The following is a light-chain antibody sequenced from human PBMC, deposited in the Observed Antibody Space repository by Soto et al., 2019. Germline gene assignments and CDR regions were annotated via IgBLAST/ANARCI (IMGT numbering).Light chain of an antibody. CDR1: SSDIGSYNY. CDR3: SSYTISSTLYV. V-gene: IGLV2-14*01. Sequence: QSALTQPASVSGSPGQSITISCTGTSSDIGSYNYVSWHQQHPGKAPKLIIYEVTNRPSGVSNRFSGSKSGNTASLTISGLQAEDEADYYCSSYTISSTLYVFGSGTKRTGL. J-gene: IGLJ1*01. CDR2: EVT.